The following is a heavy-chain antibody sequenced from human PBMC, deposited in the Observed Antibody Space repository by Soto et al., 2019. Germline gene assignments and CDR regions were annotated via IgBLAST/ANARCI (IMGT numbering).Heavy chain of an antibody. Sequence: NPSETLSLTCTVSGGSISSGGYYWSWIRQHPGKGLEWIGYIYYSGSTYYNPSLKSRVTISVDMSKNQFSLKLSSVTAADTAVYYCARGQQLVPDDDPADAFDIWGQGTMVTVSS. CDR3: ARGQQLVPDDDPADAFDI. D-gene: IGHD6-13*01. V-gene: IGHV4-31*03. J-gene: IGHJ3*02. CDR1: GGSISSGGYY. CDR2: IYYSGST.